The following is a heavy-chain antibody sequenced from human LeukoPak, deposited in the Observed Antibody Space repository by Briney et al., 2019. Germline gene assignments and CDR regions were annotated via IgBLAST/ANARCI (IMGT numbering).Heavy chain of an antibody. CDR1: GFTFSNYG. Sequence: GGSLRLSCAASGFTFSNYGMNWVRQAPGKGLEWVSSISSGSSTIYYADSVKGRFTISRDNAKNSLYLQMTSLRAEDTAVYYCARGSGKITIFGVPYWGQGTLVTVSS. J-gene: IGHJ4*02. D-gene: IGHD3-3*01. CDR3: ARGSGKITIFGVPY. V-gene: IGHV3-48*01. CDR2: ISSGSSTI.